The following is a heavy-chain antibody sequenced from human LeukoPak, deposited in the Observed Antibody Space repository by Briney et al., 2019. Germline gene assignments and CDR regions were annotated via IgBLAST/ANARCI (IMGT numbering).Heavy chain of an antibody. CDR3: AKAQITVTTLDY. CDR2: ISGSGGST. Sequence: GGSLRLSCAASGFTFSSYWMNWVRQAPGKGLEWVSAISGSGGSTYYADSVKGRFTISRDNSKNTLYLQMNSLRAEDTAVYYCAKAQITVTTLDYWGQGTLVTVSS. D-gene: IGHD4-17*01. V-gene: IGHV3-23*01. J-gene: IGHJ4*02. CDR1: GFTFSSYW.